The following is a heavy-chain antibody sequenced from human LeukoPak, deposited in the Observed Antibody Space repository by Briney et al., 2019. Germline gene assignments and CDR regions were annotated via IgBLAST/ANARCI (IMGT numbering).Heavy chain of an antibody. J-gene: IGHJ3*02. CDR1: GFTFSYYW. Sequence: GGSLRLSCAASGFTFSYYWMSWVRQAPGRGLEWVANIKQDGSEKYQVDSVKGRFTVSGDNAKNSLYLQMNSLRAEDTAVYYCARDRILDAFDIWGQGTMVTVSS. D-gene: IGHD3-3*02. CDR3: ARDRILDAFDI. V-gene: IGHV3-7*01. CDR2: IKQDGSEK.